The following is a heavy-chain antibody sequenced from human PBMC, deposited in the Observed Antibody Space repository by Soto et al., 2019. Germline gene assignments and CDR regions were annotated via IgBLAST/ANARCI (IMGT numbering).Heavy chain of an antibody. V-gene: IGHV4-31*03. CDR1: GGSISSGGYY. D-gene: IGHD3-16*02. J-gene: IGHJ6*03. CDR2: IYYSGST. CDR3: ARQPRYYDYIWGSYRPYYYYMDV. Sequence: SETLSLTCTVSGGSISSGGYYWSWIRQHPGKGLEWIGYIYYSGSTYYNPSLKSRVTISVDTSKNQFSLKLSSVTAADTAVYYCARQPRYYDYIWGSYRPYYYYMDVWGKGTTVTVSS.